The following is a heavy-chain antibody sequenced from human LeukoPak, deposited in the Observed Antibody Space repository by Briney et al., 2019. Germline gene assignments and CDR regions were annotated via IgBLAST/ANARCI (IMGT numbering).Heavy chain of an antibody. Sequence: GGTLRLSCAASGFTFSSYGMSWVRQAPGKGLEWVSAISGSGGSTYYADSVKGRFTISRDNSKNTLYLQMNSLRAEDTAVYYCAKSLRVAAAGSYYYYMDVWGEGTTVTVSS. J-gene: IGHJ6*03. D-gene: IGHD6-13*01. CDR2: ISGSGGST. CDR3: AKSLRVAAAGSYYYYMDV. CDR1: GFTFSSYG. V-gene: IGHV3-23*01.